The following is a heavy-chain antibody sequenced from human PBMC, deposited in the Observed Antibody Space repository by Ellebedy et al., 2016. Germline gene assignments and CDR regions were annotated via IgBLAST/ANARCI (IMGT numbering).Heavy chain of an antibody. CDR2: IITRNGGT. CDR3: ARGFGYDSRFDP. CDR1: GYTLTSYY. V-gene: IGHV1-46*01. Sequence: ASVKVSCXASGYTLTSYYLHWVRQAPGQGLEWMAMIITRNGGTTYAQKFQGRVTVTRDTSTSTVHMELSSLRSEDTAVYYCARGFGYDSRFDPWGQGTLVTVSS. D-gene: IGHD3-22*01. J-gene: IGHJ5*02.